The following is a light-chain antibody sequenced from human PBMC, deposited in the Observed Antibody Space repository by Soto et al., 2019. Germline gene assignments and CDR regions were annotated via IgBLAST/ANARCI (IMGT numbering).Light chain of an antibody. V-gene: IGLV2-23*01. CDR2: EGS. Sequence: QSVLTQPPSVSGSPGQSITISCTGTSSDVGSYNLVSWYQQHPGKAPKLMIYEGSKRPSGVSNRFSGSKSGNTASLTISGLQAEDEADYYCCSYAGSSTIFGTGTKLTVL. J-gene: IGLJ1*01. CDR3: CSYAGSSTI. CDR1: SSDVGSYNL.